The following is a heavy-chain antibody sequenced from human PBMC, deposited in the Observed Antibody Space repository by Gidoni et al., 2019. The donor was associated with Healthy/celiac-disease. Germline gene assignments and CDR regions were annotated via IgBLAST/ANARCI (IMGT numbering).Heavy chain of an antibody. CDR1: GFPFSSYD. Sequence: EVQLVESGGGLVQPGGSMRLSCAASGFPFSSYDMHWVRQATGKGLEWVSAIGTAVDTYYPGSVKGRFTISRENAKNSLYLQMNSLGAGDTAVYYCARGGVGANGYRGYYGMDVWGQGTTVTVSS. CDR3: ARGGVGANGYRGYYGMDV. J-gene: IGHJ6*02. D-gene: IGHD1-26*01. CDR2: IGTAVDT. V-gene: IGHV3-13*04.